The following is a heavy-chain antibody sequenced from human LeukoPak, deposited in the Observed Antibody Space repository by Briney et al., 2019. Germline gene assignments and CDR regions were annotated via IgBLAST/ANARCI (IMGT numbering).Heavy chain of an antibody. CDR3: ARGGREYFQH. V-gene: IGHV3-30*02. CDR1: GFTFSSYG. D-gene: IGHD2-15*01. CDR2: IRYDGSNK. Sequence: GGSLRLSCAASGFTFSSYGMHWVRQAPGKGLEWVAFIRYDGSNKYYADSVKGRFTISRDNSKNTLYLQMNSLRAEDTAVYYCARGGREYFQHWGQGTLVTVSS. J-gene: IGHJ1*01.